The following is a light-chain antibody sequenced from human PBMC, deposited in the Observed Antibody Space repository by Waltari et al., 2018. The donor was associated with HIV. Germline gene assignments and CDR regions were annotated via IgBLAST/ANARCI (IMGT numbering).Light chain of an antibody. CDR1: SSDVGGYNY. CDR2: EVS. CDR3: SSYTSSSTLV. J-gene: IGLJ3*02. V-gene: IGLV2-14*01. Sequence: QSALTQPASVSGSPGQSITISCTGTSSDVGGYNYVFSYQQHPGKAPKLMIYEVSNRTAGVSHRFSGSKSGNTASLTISGRQAEDEADYYCSSYTSSSTLVFGGGTKLTVL.